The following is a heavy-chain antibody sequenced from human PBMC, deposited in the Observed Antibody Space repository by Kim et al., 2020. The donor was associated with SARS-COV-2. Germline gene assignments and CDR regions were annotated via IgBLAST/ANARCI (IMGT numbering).Heavy chain of an antibody. J-gene: IGHJ5*02. CDR3: AKYNSPSWFDP. D-gene: IGHD6-19*01. Sequence: SETLSLTCAVSGTSISNNYWSWIRQSAGKALEWIGRIDPSGTTNYNPSLKNRVTISVDTSKNQFSLNLHFVTASDTALYYCAKYNSPSWFDPWGQGSLVTVSS. CDR2: IDPSGTT. V-gene: IGHV4-4*07. CDR1: GTSISNNY.